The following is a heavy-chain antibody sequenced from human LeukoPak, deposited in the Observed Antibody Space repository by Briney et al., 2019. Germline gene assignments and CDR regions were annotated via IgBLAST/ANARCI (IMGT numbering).Heavy chain of an antibody. Sequence: GGSLRLSCAASGFTFSSYWMHWVRQAPGKGLVWVSRINSDGSSTSYADSVKGRFTISRDNSKNTLYLQMNSLRAEDTAVYYCAKDGPYNWNYAYAFDIWGQGTMVTVSS. D-gene: IGHD1-7*01. J-gene: IGHJ3*02. CDR3: AKDGPYNWNYAYAFDI. CDR1: GFTFSSYW. V-gene: IGHV3-74*01. CDR2: INSDGSST.